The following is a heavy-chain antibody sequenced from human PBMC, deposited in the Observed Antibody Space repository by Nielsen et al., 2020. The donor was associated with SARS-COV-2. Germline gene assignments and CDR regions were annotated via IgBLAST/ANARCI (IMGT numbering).Heavy chain of an antibody. V-gene: IGHV3-48*04. D-gene: IGHD5-18*01. CDR2: ISSSSSTI. J-gene: IGHJ4*02. Sequence: GGSLRLSCAASGFTFSNAWMSWVRQAPGKGLEWVSYISSSSSTIYYADSVKGRFTISRDNAKNSLYLQMNSLRAEDTAVYYCARAPLVQLWLLLSSWGQGTLVTVSS. CDR3: ARAPLVQLWLLLSS. CDR1: GFTFSNAW.